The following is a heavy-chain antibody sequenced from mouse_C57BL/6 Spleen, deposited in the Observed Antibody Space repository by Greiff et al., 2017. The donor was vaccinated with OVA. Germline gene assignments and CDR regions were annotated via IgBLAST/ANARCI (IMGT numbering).Heavy chain of an antibody. J-gene: IGHJ4*01. D-gene: IGHD1-2*01. CDR1: GYTFTSYW. Sequence: QVQLKQPGTELVKPGASVKLSCKASGYTFTSYWMHWVKQRPGQGLEWIGNINPSNGGTNYNEKFKSKATLTVDKSSSTAYMQLSSLTSEDSAVYYCARPTASSKDAMDYWGQGTSVTVSS. CDR2: INPSNGGT. V-gene: IGHV1-53*01. CDR3: ARPTASSKDAMDY.